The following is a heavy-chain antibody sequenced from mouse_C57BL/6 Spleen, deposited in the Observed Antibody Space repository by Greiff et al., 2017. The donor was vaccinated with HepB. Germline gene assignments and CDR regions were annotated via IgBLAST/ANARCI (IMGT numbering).Heavy chain of an antibody. CDR3: ARGGGAYYYGSSYGFAY. J-gene: IGHJ3*01. Sequence: EVKLMESGAELVRPGSSVKMSCKTSGYTFTSYGINWVKQRPGQGLEWIGYIYTGNGYTEYNEKFKGKATLTSDTSSSTAYMQLSSLISEDSAIYVCARGGGAYYYGSSYGFAYWGQGTLVTVSA. CDR1: GYTFTSYG. V-gene: IGHV1-58*01. CDR2: IYTGNGYT. D-gene: IGHD1-1*01.